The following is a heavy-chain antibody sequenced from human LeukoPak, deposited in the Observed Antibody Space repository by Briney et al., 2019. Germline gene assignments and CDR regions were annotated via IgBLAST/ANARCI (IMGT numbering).Heavy chain of an antibody. D-gene: IGHD3-22*01. J-gene: IGHJ3*02. CDR3: ARDRDYYDSSGYYFPHDAFDI. V-gene: IGHV4-61*02. CDR2: IYSTGGT. CDR1: GGSISSGSFY. Sequence: SQTLSLTCTVSGGSISSGSFYWSWIRQPAGKGLEWIGRIYSTGGTNYNPSLKSRVTVAADTSKNQFSLKLSSVTAADTAVYYCARDRDYYDSSGYYFPHDAFDIWGQGTMVTVSS.